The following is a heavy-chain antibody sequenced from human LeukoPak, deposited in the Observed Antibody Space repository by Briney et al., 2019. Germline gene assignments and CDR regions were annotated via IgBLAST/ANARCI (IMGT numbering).Heavy chain of an antibody. CDR3: ARGIAAAGTPIPHHDAFDI. D-gene: IGHD6-13*01. V-gene: IGHV4-39*01. Sequence: PSETLSLTCTVSGGSISSSSYYWGWIRQPPGKGLEWFGSIYYSGSTYYNPSLKSRVTISVDTSKNQFSLKLSSVTAADTAVYYCARGIAAAGTPIPHHDAFDIWGQGTMVTVSS. CDR1: GGSISSSSYY. J-gene: IGHJ3*02. CDR2: IYYSGST.